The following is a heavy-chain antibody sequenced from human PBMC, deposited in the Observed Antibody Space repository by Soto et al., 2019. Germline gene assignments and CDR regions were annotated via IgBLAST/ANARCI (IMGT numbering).Heavy chain of an antibody. CDR2: ISANDGST. V-gene: IGHV3-23*01. CDR1: GFSFSSYV. Sequence: EVQLLESGGGLVQSGGSLRLSCTASGFSFSSYVMNGVRQAPGKGLEWVSEISANDGSTYYADSVKGRFTISRDNSKNTVDLQMNSLRADNTAVYYCATAGYSFFLDYWGQGTLVTASS. J-gene: IGHJ4*02. CDR3: ATAGYSFFLDY. D-gene: IGHD5-18*01.